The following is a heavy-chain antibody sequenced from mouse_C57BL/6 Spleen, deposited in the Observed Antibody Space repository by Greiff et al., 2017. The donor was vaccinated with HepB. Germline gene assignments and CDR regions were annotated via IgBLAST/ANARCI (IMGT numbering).Heavy chain of an antibody. CDR2: IYPGSGST. J-gene: IGHJ2*01. V-gene: IGHV1-55*01. Sequence: QVQKQQPGAELVKPGASVKMSCKASGYTFTSYWITWVKQRPGQGLEWIGDIYPGSGSTNYNEKFKSKATLTVDTSSSTAYMQLSSLTSEDSAVYYCASLSDGYYDFDYWGQGTTLTVSS. CDR1: GYTFTSYW. CDR3: ASLSDGYYDFDY. D-gene: IGHD2-3*01.